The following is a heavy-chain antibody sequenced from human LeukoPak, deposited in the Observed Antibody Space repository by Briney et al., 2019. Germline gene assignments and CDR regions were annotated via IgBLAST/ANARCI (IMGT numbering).Heavy chain of an antibody. D-gene: IGHD6-19*01. CDR1: GFTFSSYT. V-gene: IGHV3-23*01. CDR3: AKPLSSGWYLDYFDS. J-gene: IGHJ4*02. Sequence: GGSLRLSCAASGFTFSSYTMSWVRQAPGKGLEWVSAISGSGGSTYYADSVKGRFTISRDNSKNTLYLQMNSLRAEDTAVYYCAKPLSSGWYLDYFDSWGQGTLVTVCS. CDR2: ISGSGGST.